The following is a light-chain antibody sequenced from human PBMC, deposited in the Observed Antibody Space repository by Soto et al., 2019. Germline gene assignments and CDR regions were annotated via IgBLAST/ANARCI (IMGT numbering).Light chain of an antibody. Sequence: IQMTQTPSTLPACVGDTVSILCRASESISSWLAWYQQKPGNAPRLLIYDASKLGRGVPSRFSGAGSGTEFILTISSLQPDDFATYFCQQYNSLSPWTFGQGTKADIK. V-gene: IGKV1-5*02. CDR3: QQYNSLSPWT. CDR2: DAS. J-gene: IGKJ1*01. CDR1: ESISSW.